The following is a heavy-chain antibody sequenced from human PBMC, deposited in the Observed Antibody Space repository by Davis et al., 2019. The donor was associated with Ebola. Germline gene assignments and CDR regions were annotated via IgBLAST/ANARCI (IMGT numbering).Heavy chain of an antibody. J-gene: IGHJ5*02. CDR3: ARDRVPSGIGGFWFDP. V-gene: IGHV3-48*02. D-gene: IGHD2-2*01. CDR2: ISNSGSTI. Sequence: PGGSLRLSCAASGFTFSSYSMNWVRQAPGKGLEWVSYISNSGSTIYYLDSVKGRFTISRDNAKNSLYLQMNSLRDEDTAVYYCARDRVPSGIGGFWFDPWGQGTLVTVSS. CDR1: GFTFSSYS.